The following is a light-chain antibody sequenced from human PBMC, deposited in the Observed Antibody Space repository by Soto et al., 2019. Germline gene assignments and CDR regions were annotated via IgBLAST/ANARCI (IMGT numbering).Light chain of an antibody. Sequence: QSVLTQPPSVSAAPGQRVTIFCSGSSSTIANNYVSWYQQLPGTAPILLIYDNYYRPSGIPDRFSGSKSGTSATLVITGLQTGDEADYYCGTWDSNLDNGVVFGGGTKLTVL. CDR3: GTWDSNLDNGVV. V-gene: IGLV1-51*01. CDR1: SSTIANNY. CDR2: DNY. J-gene: IGLJ2*01.